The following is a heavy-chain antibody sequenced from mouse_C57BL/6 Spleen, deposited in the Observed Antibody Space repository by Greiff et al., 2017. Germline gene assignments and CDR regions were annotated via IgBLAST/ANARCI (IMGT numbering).Heavy chain of an antibody. CDR3: ARYGRSSVWYAY. V-gene: IGHV1-80*01. J-gene: IGHJ3*01. CDR1: GYAFSSYW. D-gene: IGHD1-1*01. Sequence: LQQSGASVKLSCKASGYAFSSYWMNWVTQRPRKGLEWIGPIYPVDGETNYNGKFTGNATLTADKSSSTAYMQLSSLASEDSAVYFCARYGRSSVWYAYWGQGTRVTVSA. CDR2: IYPVDGET.